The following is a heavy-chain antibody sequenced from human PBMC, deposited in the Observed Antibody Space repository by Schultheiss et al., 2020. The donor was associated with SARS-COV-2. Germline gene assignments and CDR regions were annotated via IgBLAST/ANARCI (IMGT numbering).Heavy chain of an antibody. CDR2: IYYSGST. J-gene: IGHJ6*02. D-gene: IGHD5-12*01. V-gene: IGHV4-59*08. CDR3: ARHERSGYGGVSGMDV. Sequence: SETLSLTCTVSGGSISSYYWSWIRQPPGKGLEWIGYIYYSGSTNYNPSLKSRVTISVDTSKNQFSLKLSSVTAADTAVYYCARHERSGYGGVSGMDVWGQGTTVTVSS. CDR1: GGSISSYY.